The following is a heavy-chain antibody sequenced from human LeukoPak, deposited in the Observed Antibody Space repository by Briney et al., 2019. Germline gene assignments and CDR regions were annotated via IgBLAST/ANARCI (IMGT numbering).Heavy chain of an antibody. D-gene: IGHD1-14*01. Sequence: GGSLRLSCAASGFTFSEYYINWIRQAPGKGLEWVSHISSSGRLMQYADSVRGRFTITRDNAQNFMSLQMNNLKPEDTAVYYCARDTNNGLDVWGRGTTVTVS. CDR2: ISSSGRLM. CDR1: GFTFSEYY. CDR3: ARDTNNGLDV. V-gene: IGHV3-11*01. J-gene: IGHJ6*02.